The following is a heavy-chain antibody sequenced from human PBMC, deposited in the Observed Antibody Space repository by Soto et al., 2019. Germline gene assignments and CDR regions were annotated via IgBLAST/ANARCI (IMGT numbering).Heavy chain of an antibody. D-gene: IGHD3-10*01. CDR2: INPKFGDT. CDR1: GYTFTSYY. Sequence: QVQLVQSGAEVKEPGDSVRVSCEASGYTFTSYYIHWVRQAPGQGLEWMGWINPKFGDTPYAQDFQDRFSMTRDMSISTVYMELSRLTSDDTAKYYCARNMDYYYGPGSGNGHGFWGQGTTVTV. J-gene: IGHJ6*02. CDR3: ARNMDYYYGPGSGNGHGF. V-gene: IGHV1-2*02.